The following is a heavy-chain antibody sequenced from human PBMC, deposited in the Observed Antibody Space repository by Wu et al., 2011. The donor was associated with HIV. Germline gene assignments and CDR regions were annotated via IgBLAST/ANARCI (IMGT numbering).Heavy chain of an antibody. CDR1: GYPFTSNY. V-gene: IGHV1-18*01. CDR3: AREQLERQIDF. Sequence: QVQLVQSGAEVRQPGASVKVSCKTSGYPFTSNYLHWARQAPGQGLEWMGWISPYNGDTNYAQNLQGRVTMTTDTSTSTAYMELRSLTSDDTAVYYCAREQLERQIDFWGQGTLVIVSS. CDR2: ISPYNGDT. D-gene: IGHD1-1*01. J-gene: IGHJ4*02.